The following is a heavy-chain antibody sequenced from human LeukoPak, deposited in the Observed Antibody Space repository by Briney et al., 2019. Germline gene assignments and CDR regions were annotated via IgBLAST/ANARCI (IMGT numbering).Heavy chain of an antibody. CDR3: ARGPSMVRGATNNWFDP. D-gene: IGHD3-10*01. Sequence: ASVKVSCKASGGTFSSYAISWVRQAPGQGLEWMGGIIPIFGTANYAQKFQGRVTITADESTSTAYMELSSLRSEDTAVYYCARGPSMVRGATNNWFDPWGQGTLVTVSS. CDR1: GGTFSSYA. CDR2: IIPIFGTA. V-gene: IGHV1-69*13. J-gene: IGHJ5*02.